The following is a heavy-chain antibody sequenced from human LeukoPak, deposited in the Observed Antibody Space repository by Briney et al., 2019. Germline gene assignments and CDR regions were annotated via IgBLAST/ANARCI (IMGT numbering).Heavy chain of an antibody. CDR3: ARHGFGGFWSGYPPNWFDP. D-gene: IGHD3-3*01. V-gene: IGHV4-59*08. J-gene: IGHJ5*02. CDR1: GGSISSYY. CDR2: IYYSGST. Sequence: TSETLSLTCTVSGGSISSYYWSWIRQPPGKGREWIVYIYYSGSTNYNPSLKSRVTIAVDTSKNQFSLKLRSVTAADTGVYYCARHGFGGFWSGYPPNWFDPWGQGTLVTVSS.